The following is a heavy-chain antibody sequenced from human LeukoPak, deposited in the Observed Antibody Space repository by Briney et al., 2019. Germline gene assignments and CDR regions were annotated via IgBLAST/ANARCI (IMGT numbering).Heavy chain of an antibody. Sequence: ASVKVSCKASGYTFTSYGISWVRQAPGQGLEWMGWISAYNGNTNYAQKLQGRVTMTTDTSTSTAYMELRSLGSDDTAVYYCARANNDFWSGYPIDYWGQGTLVTVSS. CDR3: ARANNDFWSGYPIDY. CDR2: ISAYNGNT. CDR1: GYTFTSYG. J-gene: IGHJ4*02. D-gene: IGHD3-3*01. V-gene: IGHV1-18*01.